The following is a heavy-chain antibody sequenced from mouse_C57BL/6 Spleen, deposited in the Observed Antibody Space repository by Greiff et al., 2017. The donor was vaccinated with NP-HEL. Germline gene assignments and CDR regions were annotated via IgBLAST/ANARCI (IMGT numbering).Heavy chain of an antibody. CDR1: GYTSTSYW. D-gene: IGHD2-4*01. Sequence: VQLQQSGAELAKPGASVKLSCKASGYTSTSYWMQWVKQRPGQGLEWIGYINPSSGYTKYNQKFKDKASLTADKSSRTAYMQLSSLTYEDSGVYYCARGLMGAMDYWGQRTSVTVSS. CDR3: ARGLMGAMDY. CDR2: INPSSGYT. V-gene: IGHV1-7*01. J-gene: IGHJ4*01.